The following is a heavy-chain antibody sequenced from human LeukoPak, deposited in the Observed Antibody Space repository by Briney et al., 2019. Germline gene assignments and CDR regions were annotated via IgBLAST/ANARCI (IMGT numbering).Heavy chain of an antibody. V-gene: IGHV3-23*01. D-gene: IGHD1-26*01. CDR2: ISASGAGT. Sequence: GGSLRLSCAASGFTFSTYAMSWVRQAPGKGLEWVSAISASGAGTYYADSVKGRFTISRDNSKNTLYLEMNSLRAEDTAIYYCAKMKGHPLPKYYMDVWGQGTTVTVSS. CDR3: AKMKGHPLPKYYMDV. CDR1: GFTFSTYA. J-gene: IGHJ6*01.